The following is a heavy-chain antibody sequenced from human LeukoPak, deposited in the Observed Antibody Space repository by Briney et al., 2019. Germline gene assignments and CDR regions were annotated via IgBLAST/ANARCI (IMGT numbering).Heavy chain of an antibody. CDR3: KSGGAAPGSFDY. V-gene: IGHV3-74*01. D-gene: IGHD1-1*01. CDR2: INSDGSTT. J-gene: IGHJ4*02. Sequence: GGSLRLSCAASGFTFSTYWMHWVRQVPGKGLVWVSRINSDGSTTTYADSVKGRFTISRDNAKNTLYLQLNSLRVEDTAVYYCKSGGAAPGSFDYWGQGTLVTVSP. CDR1: GFTFSTYW.